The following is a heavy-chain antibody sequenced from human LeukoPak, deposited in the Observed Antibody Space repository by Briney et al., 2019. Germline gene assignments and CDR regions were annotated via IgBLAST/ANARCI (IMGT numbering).Heavy chain of an antibody. V-gene: IGHV4-59*12. Sequence: SETLSLTCTVSGGPITIDYSSWIRQPPGKGLEWIGYIHSSGVTNYNPSLKSRVIISVDTSKNQFSLKLSPVIAADTAVYYCARVGVDYSGNILKYFFDYWGQGTLVTVSS. CDR3: ARVGVDYSGNILKYFFDY. J-gene: IGHJ4*02. D-gene: IGHD4-23*01. CDR1: GGPITIDY. CDR2: IHSSGVT.